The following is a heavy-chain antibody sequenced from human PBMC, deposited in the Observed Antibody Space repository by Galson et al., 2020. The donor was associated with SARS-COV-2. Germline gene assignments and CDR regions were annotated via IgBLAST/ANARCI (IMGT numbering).Heavy chain of an antibody. V-gene: IGHV3-30*04. J-gene: IGHJ4*02. CDR3: AREAYCGGDCYSIIDY. Sequence: GVSLKISCAASGFTFSSYAMHWVRQAPGKGLEWVAVISYDGSNKYYADSVKGRFTISRDNSKNTLYLQMNSLRAEDTAVYYCAREAYCGGDCYSIIDYWGQGTLVTVSS. D-gene: IGHD2-21*02. CDR2: ISYDGSNK. CDR1: GFTFSSYA.